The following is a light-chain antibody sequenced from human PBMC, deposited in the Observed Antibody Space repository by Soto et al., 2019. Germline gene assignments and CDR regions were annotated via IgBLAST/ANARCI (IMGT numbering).Light chain of an antibody. CDR3: CSYAGSYTLV. Sequence: QSVLTQPRSVSGSPGQSVTISCTGTNSDVGGYNYVSWYQQHPGKTPKVMIYDVSKRPSGVPDRFSGSKSSNTASLTISGLQAEDEAEYYCCSYAGSYTLVFGGGTKVTVL. CDR1: NSDVGGYNY. CDR2: DVS. J-gene: IGLJ2*01. V-gene: IGLV2-11*01.